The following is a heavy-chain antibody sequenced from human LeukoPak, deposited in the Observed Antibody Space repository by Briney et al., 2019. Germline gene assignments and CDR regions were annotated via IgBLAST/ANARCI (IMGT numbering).Heavy chain of an antibody. V-gene: IGHV4-34*01. J-gene: IGHJ6*02. D-gene: IGHD2-2*02. CDR2: INHSGST. CDR3: ARDRRRGYCSSTSCYTYYYYGMDV. CDR1: GGSFSGYY. Sequence: KPSETLSLTCAVYGGSFSGYYWSWIRQPPGKGLEWIGEINHSGSTNYNPSLKSRVTISVDTSKNQFSLKLSSVTAADTAVYYCARDRRRGYCSSTSCYTYYYYGMDVWGQGTTVTVSS.